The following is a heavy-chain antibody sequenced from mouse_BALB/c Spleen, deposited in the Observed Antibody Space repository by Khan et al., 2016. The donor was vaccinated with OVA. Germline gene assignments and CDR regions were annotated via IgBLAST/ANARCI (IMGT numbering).Heavy chain of an antibody. CDR2: ISSGSSTI. D-gene: IGHD2-1*01. J-gene: IGHJ1*01. CDR3: ARSGGNFHWYFDV. V-gene: IGHV5-17*02. CDR1: GFTFSSFG. Sequence: EVELVESGGGLVQPGGSRKLSCAASGFTFSSFGMHWVRQAPKKGLEWVAYISSGSSTIYYVDTVKGRVTISRDNPKNTLFLQMTSLRSEDTAMYYCARSGGNFHWYFDVWGAGTSVTVSS.